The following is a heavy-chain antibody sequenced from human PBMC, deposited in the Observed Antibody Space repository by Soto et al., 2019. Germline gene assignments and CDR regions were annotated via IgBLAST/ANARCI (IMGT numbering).Heavy chain of an antibody. CDR3: AKSPYDSSGYYYYFHY. J-gene: IGHJ4*02. CDR2: VAHDGRNE. V-gene: IGHV3-30*18. Sequence: PGGSLRLSCTASGFIFSSYGMHWVRQAPGKGLEWVADVAHDGRNEHYGDSVKDRFTIFRDNFKNTLYLQMNSLSAEDTAVYYCAKSPYDSSGYYYYFHYWGQGTLVTVLL. CDR1: GFIFSSYG. D-gene: IGHD3-22*01.